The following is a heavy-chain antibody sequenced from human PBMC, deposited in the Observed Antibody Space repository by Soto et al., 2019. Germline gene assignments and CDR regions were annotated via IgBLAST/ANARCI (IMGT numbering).Heavy chain of an antibody. D-gene: IGHD3-3*01. V-gene: IGHV4-30-2*01. CDR1: GGSISSGGYS. J-gene: IGHJ4*02. Sequence: QLQLQESGSGLVKPSQTLSLTCAVSGGSISSGGYSWSWIRQPPGKGLEWIGYIYHSGSTYYNPSLNSRVTISVDRSKNQFSLKLSSVTAADTAVYYCARSREVLRFLEWLSLPFDYWGQGTLVTVSS. CDR2: IYHSGST. CDR3: ARSREVLRFLEWLSLPFDY.